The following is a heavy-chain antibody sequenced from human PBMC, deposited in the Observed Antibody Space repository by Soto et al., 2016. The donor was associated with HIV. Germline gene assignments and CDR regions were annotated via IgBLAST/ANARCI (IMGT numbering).Heavy chain of an antibody. CDR2: ISNSGGTT. CDR3: TKDRGTMVRGVTLYYYYYGMDV. Sequence: EVQLLESGGGLVQPGGSLRLSCAASKFTFSTYAMSRVRQAPGKGLEWVSTISNSGGTTYYADSVKGRFTISRDNSKNTLYLQMNSLRADDTAVYYCTKDRGTMVRGVTLYYYYYGMDVWGQGTTVTVSS. V-gene: IGHV3-23*01. D-gene: IGHD3-10*01. J-gene: IGHJ6*02. CDR1: KFTFSTYA.